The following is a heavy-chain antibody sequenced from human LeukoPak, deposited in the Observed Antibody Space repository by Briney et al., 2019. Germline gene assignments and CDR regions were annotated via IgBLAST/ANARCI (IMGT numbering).Heavy chain of an antibody. V-gene: IGHV4-31*03. D-gene: IGHD6-19*01. CDR2: IYYSGST. J-gene: IGHJ4*02. CDR3: ARGIAVAGMGIDY. Sequence: PSETLSLTCTVSGGSISSGGYYCSWIRQHPGKGLEWIGYIYYSGSTSYTPSLKSRLTMSVETSKNQFSLRLSSVTAADTAVYYCARGIAVAGMGIDYWGPGTLVTVSS. CDR1: GGSISSGGYY.